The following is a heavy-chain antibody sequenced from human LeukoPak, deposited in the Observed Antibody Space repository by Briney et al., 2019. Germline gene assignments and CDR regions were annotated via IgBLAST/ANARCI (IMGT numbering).Heavy chain of an antibody. Sequence: QAGGSLRLSCAASGFTFSYYSMSWVRQAPGKGLEWVSGITGSAGSTHYADSVKGRFTISRDNTKNTLYLQMNSLRAEDTAIYYCAKSSYYDSSGYYREYYFDHWGQGTLVTVSS. D-gene: IGHD3-22*01. V-gene: IGHV3-23*01. CDR2: ITGSAGST. CDR1: GFTFSYYS. CDR3: AKSSYYDSSGYYREYYFDH. J-gene: IGHJ4*02.